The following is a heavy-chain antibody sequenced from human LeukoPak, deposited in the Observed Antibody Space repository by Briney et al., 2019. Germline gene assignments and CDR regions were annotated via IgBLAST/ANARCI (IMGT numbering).Heavy chain of an antibody. J-gene: IGHJ4*02. V-gene: IGHV3-9*01. D-gene: IGHD1-26*01. CDR2: ISWNSDNI. CDR1: RFIFDDYA. Sequence: WRSLRLSCAASRFIFDDYAIHWVRQAPGKDLEWVSGISWNSDNIGYADSVKGRFTISRANAKGSLYLQMNSLRAEVTALYYCAKDKFAIVVGNKGYFDYWGQGTLVTVSA. CDR3: AKDKFAIVVGNKGYFDY.